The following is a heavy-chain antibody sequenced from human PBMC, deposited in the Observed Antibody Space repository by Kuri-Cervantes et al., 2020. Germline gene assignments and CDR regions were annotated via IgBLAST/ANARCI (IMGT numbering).Heavy chain of an antibody. CDR1: GFTFDDYT. CDR2: ISWGGGST. Sequence: GESLKISCAASGFTFDDYTMHWVRQAPGKGLEWVSLISWGGGSTYYADSVKGRFTISRYNSKNSLYLQMNSLRTKDTALYYCAKATYYYDSSGYPLDWCQGTLVTVSS. D-gene: IGHD3-22*01. CDR3: AKATYYYDSSGYPLD. J-gene: IGHJ4*02. V-gene: IGHV3-43*01.